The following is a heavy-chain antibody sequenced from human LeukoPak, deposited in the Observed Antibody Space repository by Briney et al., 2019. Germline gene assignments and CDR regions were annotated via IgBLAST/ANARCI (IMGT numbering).Heavy chain of an antibody. Sequence: PGGSLRLSCAAWGLTFTSYWMHEVRQAPGKGLVWVSRIKSDGSTNYADSVKGQFTISRDNAKNTVSLQMNSLRAEDTGVYYCARAPSEIGGYYPEYFRHWGQGTLVTVSS. D-gene: IGHD3-22*01. V-gene: IGHV3-74*01. J-gene: IGHJ1*01. CDR1: GLTFTSYW. CDR2: IKSDGST. CDR3: ARAPSEIGGYYPEYFRH.